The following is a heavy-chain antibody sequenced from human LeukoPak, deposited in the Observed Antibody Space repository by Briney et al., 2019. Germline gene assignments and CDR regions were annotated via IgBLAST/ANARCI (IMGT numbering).Heavy chain of an antibody. J-gene: IGHJ4*02. V-gene: IGHV1-69*04. CDR1: GGPFSSYA. CDR3: ASGPIAVAGTKYSNH. D-gene: IGHD6-19*01. CDR2: IIPILGIA. Sequence: ASVKVSCKASGGPFSSYAISWVRQAPGQGLEWMGRIIPILGIANYAQKFQGRVTITADKSTSTAYMELSSLRSEDTAVYYCASGPIAVAGTKYSNHWGQGTLVTVSS.